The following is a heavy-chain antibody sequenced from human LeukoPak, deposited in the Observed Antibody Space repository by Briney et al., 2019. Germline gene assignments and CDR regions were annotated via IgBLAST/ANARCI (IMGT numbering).Heavy chain of an antibody. Sequence: QPGGSLRLSCAASGFTFSSYSMSWVRQAPGKGLEWVANIKQDGSEKYYVDSVKGRFTISRDNAKNSLYLQMNSLRAEDTAVYYCARVHDYDFWSGLGAFDIWGQGTMVTVSS. CDR1: GFTFSSYS. V-gene: IGHV3-7*01. CDR2: IKQDGSEK. J-gene: IGHJ3*02. D-gene: IGHD3-3*01. CDR3: ARVHDYDFWSGLGAFDI.